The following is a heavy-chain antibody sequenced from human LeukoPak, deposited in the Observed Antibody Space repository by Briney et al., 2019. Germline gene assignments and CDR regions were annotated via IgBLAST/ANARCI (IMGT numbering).Heavy chain of an antibody. CDR2: IYHSGST. CDR3: ARVSYSSSSFGFDY. D-gene: IGHD6-6*01. J-gene: IGHJ4*02. V-gene: IGHV4-38-2*02. Sequence: SETLSLTCTVSGYSISSGYYWGWIRQPPGKGLEWIGSIYHSGSTYYNLSLKSRVTISVDTSKNQFSLKLSSVTAADTAVYYCARVSYSSSSFGFDYWGQGTLVTVSS. CDR1: GYSISSGYY.